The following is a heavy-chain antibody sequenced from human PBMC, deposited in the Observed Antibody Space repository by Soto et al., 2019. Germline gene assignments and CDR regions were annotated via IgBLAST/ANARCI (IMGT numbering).Heavy chain of an antibody. CDR1: GFTFSSYS. J-gene: IGHJ4*02. D-gene: IGHD6-25*01. V-gene: IGHV3-21*01. CDR2: ISSSSSYI. CDR3: ARDHGNAADFDY. Sequence: EVQLVESGGGLVKPGGSLRLSCAASGFTFSSYSMTWVRQAPGKGLEWVSSISSSSSYIYYADSVKGRFTISRDNAKNSLYLQMNSLRAEDTAVYYSARDHGNAADFDYWGQGTLVTVSS.